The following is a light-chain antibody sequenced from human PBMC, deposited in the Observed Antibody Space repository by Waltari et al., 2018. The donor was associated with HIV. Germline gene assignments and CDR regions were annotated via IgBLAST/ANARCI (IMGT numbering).Light chain of an antibody. Sequence: QLVLTQSPSASASLGASVKLTCTLSSGHSSYVIAWHQQQPKKGPRYLMKLNSDGSHFKGDGIPDRFSGSSSGAERYLTISILQSEDEADYYCQTWGTGIVVFGGGTKLTVL. CDR2: LNSDGSH. J-gene: IGLJ2*01. CDR3: QTWGTGIVV. V-gene: IGLV4-69*01. CDR1: SGHSSYV.